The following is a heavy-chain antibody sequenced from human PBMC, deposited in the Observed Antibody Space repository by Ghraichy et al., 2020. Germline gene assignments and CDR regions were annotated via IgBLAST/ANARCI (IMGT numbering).Heavy chain of an antibody. D-gene: IGHD3-10*01. CDR3: ATYEVGGAGQGA. Sequence: SETLSLTCAVSGAYVSSSFYHWSWIRQPPGKGLEWIGEIRDSDSKYNPSLRSRATISVDTSRNQFSLKLTSVTAADTAVYYCATYEVGGAGQGAWGQGTLVTVSS. CDR2: IRDSDS. V-gene: IGHV4-61*01. CDR1: GAYVSSSFYH. J-gene: IGHJ4*02.